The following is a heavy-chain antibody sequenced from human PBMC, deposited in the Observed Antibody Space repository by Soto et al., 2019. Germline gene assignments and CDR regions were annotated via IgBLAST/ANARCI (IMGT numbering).Heavy chain of an antibody. V-gene: IGHV1-69*13. Sequence: ASVKVSCKASGGTFSSYAISWVRQAPGQGLEWMGGIIPIFGTANYAQKFQGRVTITADESTSTAYMELSSLRSEDTAVYYCARGASSGFRMNYYYYGMDVCGQGTTVTVSS. CDR1: GGTFSSYA. CDR2: IIPIFGTA. D-gene: IGHD6-19*01. J-gene: IGHJ6*02. CDR3: ARGASSGFRMNYYYYGMDV.